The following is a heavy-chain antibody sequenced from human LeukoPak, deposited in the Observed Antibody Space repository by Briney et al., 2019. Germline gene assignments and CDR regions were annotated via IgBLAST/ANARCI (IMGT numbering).Heavy chain of an antibody. CDR1: GFTFSSWW. D-gene: IGHD3-22*01. CDR2: IKQDGSEK. J-gene: IGHJ4*02. CDR3: ARESGYYDSSGFDY. Sequence: GGSLRLSCAASGFTFSSWWMSWVRQAPGKGPEWVANIKQDGSEKYYVDSVKGRFTISRDNAKNSPYLQMNSLRAEDTAVYYCARESGYYDSSGFDYWGQGTLVTVSS. V-gene: IGHV3-7*01.